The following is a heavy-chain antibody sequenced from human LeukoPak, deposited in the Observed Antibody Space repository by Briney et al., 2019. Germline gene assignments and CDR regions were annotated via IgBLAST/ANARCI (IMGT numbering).Heavy chain of an antibody. V-gene: IGHV1-18*04. J-gene: IGHJ4*02. CDR2: ISTYNGNT. D-gene: IGHD3-10*01. CDR1: GYTFTSYG. Sequence: ASVKVSCKASGYTFTSYGISWVRQAPGQGVEWMGWISTYNGNTNYAQTLQGTVTMTTDTSTSTAYMELRSLRSDDTAVYYCARDHYGSGSYYNYWGQGTLVTVSS. CDR3: ARDHYGSGSYYNY.